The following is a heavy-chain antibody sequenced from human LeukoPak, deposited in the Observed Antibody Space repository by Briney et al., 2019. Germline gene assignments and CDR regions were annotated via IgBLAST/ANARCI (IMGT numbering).Heavy chain of an antibody. J-gene: IGHJ4*02. V-gene: IGHV4-34*01. CDR1: GGSFSGYY. CDR2: INHSGST. Sequence: PSETLSLTCAVYGGSFSGYYWSWIRQPPGKGLEWIGEINHSGSTNYNPSLKSRVTISVDTSKNQFSLKLSSVTAADTAVYYCARSGITMVRRVIIANRVLDYWGQGTLVTVSS. CDR3: ARSGITMVRRVIIANRVLDY. D-gene: IGHD3-10*01.